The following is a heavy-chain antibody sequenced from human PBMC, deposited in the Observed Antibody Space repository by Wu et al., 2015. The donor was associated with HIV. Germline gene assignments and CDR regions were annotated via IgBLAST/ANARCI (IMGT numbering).Heavy chain of an antibody. D-gene: IGHD3-22*01. V-gene: IGHV1-8*03. CDR1: GYTFTSYD. CDR3: ARGAYYYDSSGYHYYFDY. J-gene: IGHJ4*02. CDR2: VNPNSGNT. Sequence: QVQLVQSGTEVKKPGASVKVSCKASGYTFTSYDINWVRQATGQGLEWMGWVNPNSGNTGYSQKFQGRVTITRNTSITTAYMELSSLRSEDTAVYYCARGAYYYDSSGYHYYFDYWGQGTLVTVSS.